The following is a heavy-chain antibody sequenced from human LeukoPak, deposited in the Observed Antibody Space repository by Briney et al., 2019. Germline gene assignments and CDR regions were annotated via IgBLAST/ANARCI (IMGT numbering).Heavy chain of an antibody. CDR2: INPNSGGT. CDR1: GYTFTGYY. D-gene: IGHD6-13*01. J-gene: IGHJ5*02. V-gene: IGHV1-2*06. Sequence: ASVKVSCKASGYTFTGYYMHWVRQAPGQGLEWMGRINPNSGGTNYAQKFQGRVTMTRDTSISTAYMELSRLRSDDTAVYYCARSCIAARYGSWFDPWGQGTLVTVSS. CDR3: ARSCIAARYGSWFDP.